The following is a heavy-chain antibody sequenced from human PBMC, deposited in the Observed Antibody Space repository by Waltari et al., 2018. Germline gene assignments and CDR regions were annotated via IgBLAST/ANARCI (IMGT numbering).Heavy chain of an antibody. CDR1: GYTFTDYY. CDR2: VDPEDGET. J-gene: IGHJ1*01. Sequence: EVQLVQSGAEVKKPGATVKISCKVSGYTFTDYYMHWVQQATGKGLEWMGLVDPEDGETIYAEKFQGRVTITADTSTDTAYMELSSLRSEDTAVYYCATAPPRGSSGWYAPKYFQHWGQGTLVTVSS. V-gene: IGHV1-69-2*01. CDR3: ATAPPRGSSGWYAPKYFQH. D-gene: IGHD6-19*01.